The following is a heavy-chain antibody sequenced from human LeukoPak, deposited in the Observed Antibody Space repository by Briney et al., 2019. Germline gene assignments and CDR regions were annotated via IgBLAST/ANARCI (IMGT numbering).Heavy chain of an antibody. Sequence: GESLESSLKGSGYSFTTFWISWVRQMPGKGLEWRGRIVPSDSYTNYSPSFQGHVTISADKSISTAYLQWSSLKASDTAMYYCARNLELTHQSDAFDIWGQGTMVTVSS. CDR1: GYSFTTFW. V-gene: IGHV5-10-1*01. D-gene: IGHD3-3*01. J-gene: IGHJ3*02. CDR2: IVPSDSYT. CDR3: ARNLELTHQSDAFDI.